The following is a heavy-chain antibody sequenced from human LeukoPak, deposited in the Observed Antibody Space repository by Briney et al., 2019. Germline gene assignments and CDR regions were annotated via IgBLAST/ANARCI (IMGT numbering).Heavy chain of an antibody. V-gene: IGHV1-18*01. CDR1: GYTFTSYG. D-gene: IGHD2-2*01. CDR3: ARDARANIVVVGIDFDY. Sequence: GASVKVSCKASGYTFTSYGISWVRQAPGQGLEWMGWISAYNGNTNYAQKLQGRVTMTTDTSTSTAYMELRSLRSDDTAVYYCARDARANIVVVGIDFDYWGQGTLVTVSS. J-gene: IGHJ4*02. CDR2: ISAYNGNT.